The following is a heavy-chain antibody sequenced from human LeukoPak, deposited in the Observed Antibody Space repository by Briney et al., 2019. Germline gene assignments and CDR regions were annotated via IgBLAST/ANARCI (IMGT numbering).Heavy chain of an antibody. CDR1: GFTFSNEQ. V-gene: IGHV3-74*01. CDR3: AKCDPPLPY. CDR2: MNNGGSNP. J-gene: IGHJ4*02. Sequence: PGGSLRLSCAASGFTFSNEQMHWVRQAPGKGLLWVSHMNNGGSNPTYANSVRGRFTISRDNAKSTLYLQVNRHRDADTGVYCCAKCDPPLPYWGQGTLVTVSS.